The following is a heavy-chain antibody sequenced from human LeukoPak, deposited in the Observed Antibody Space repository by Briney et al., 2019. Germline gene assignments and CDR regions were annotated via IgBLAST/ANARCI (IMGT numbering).Heavy chain of an antibody. Sequence: PGGSLRLSCAASGFTVSSNYMSWVRQAPGKGLEWVSVIYSGGSTYYADSVKGRFTISRDNAKNSLYLQMNSLRAEDTAVYYCARDRWGHGSGSYYNRFDYWGQGTLVTVSS. V-gene: IGHV3-53*01. D-gene: IGHD3-10*01. CDR3: ARDRWGHGSGSYYNRFDY. CDR1: GFTVSSNY. J-gene: IGHJ4*02. CDR2: IYSGGST.